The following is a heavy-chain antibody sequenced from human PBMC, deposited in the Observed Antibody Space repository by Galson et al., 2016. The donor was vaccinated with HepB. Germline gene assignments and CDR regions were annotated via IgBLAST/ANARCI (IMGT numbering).Heavy chain of an antibody. Sequence: SLRLSCAASTFTFSNYGMRWVRQAPGKGLEWVSSITSSGGSTYYADSVKGRFTISRDNSKNTLYLQMNSLRAEDTAVYYWAKIFGISSSRSYGMDVWGQGTTVTVSS. CDR2: ITSSGGST. V-gene: IGHV3-23*01. CDR3: AKIFGISSSRSYGMDV. CDR1: TFTFSNYG. J-gene: IGHJ6*02. D-gene: IGHD6-6*01.